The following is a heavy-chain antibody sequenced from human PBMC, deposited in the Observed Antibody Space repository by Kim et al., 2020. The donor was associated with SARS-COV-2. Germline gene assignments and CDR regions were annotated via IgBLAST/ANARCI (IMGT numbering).Heavy chain of an antibody. CDR2: IYSSGSTT. V-gene: IGHV3-23*03. J-gene: IGHJ4*02. Sequence: GGSLRLSCAASGFTFGTYAMTWVRQAPGKGLECVSVIYSSGSTTYYADSVKGRFTISRDNSKNTLYLQMNSLRADDTAVYYCAKCTCGSGTPYNGAFDYWGQGTLVTVSS. D-gene: IGHD3-10*01. CDR1: GFTFGTYA. CDR3: AKCTCGSGTPYNGAFDY.